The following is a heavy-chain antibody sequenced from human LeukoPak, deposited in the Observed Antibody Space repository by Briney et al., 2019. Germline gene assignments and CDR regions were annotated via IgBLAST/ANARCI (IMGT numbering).Heavy chain of an antibody. V-gene: IGHV4-59*01. D-gene: IGHD3-10*01. CDR1: GGSISSYY. CDR3: ARDTLWFGEFPPYFDY. J-gene: IGHJ4*02. CDR2: IYYSGST. Sequence: SETLSLTCTVSGGSISSYYWSWIRQPPGKGLEWIGYIYYSGSTNYNPSLKSRVTISVDMSKNQFSLKLSSVTAADTAVYYCARDTLWFGEFPPYFDYWGQGTLVTVSS.